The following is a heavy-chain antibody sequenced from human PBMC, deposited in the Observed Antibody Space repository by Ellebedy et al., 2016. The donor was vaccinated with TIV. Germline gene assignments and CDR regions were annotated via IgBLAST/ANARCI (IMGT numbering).Heavy chain of an antibody. CDR2: IYYSGST. Sequence: SETLSLTXTVSGGSISSGGYYWSWIRQHPGKGLEWIGYIYYSGSTYYNPSLKSRVTISVDTSKNQFSLKLSSVTAADTAVYYCARVGYCSGGSCQLPYNWFDPWGQGTLVTVSS. CDR1: GGSISSGGYY. CDR3: ARVGYCSGGSCQLPYNWFDP. V-gene: IGHV4-31*03. J-gene: IGHJ5*02. D-gene: IGHD2-15*01.